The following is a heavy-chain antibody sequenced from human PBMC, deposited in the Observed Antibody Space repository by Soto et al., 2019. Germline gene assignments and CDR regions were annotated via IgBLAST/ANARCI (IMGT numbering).Heavy chain of an antibody. J-gene: IGHJ4*02. V-gene: IGHV3-23*01. Sequence: EVQLLESGGGLVQPGGSLRLSCAASGFTFSSYATSWVRQAPGKGLEWVSAISGSGGSTYYADSVKGRFTISRDNSKNTLYLQMNSLRAEDTAVYYCAKRRKGYDFWSGYYFDYWGQGTLVTVSS. CDR3: AKRRKGYDFWSGYYFDY. CDR1: GFTFSSYA. CDR2: ISGSGGST. D-gene: IGHD3-3*01.